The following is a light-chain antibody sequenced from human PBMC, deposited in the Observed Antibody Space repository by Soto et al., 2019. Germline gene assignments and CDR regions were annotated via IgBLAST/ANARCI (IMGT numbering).Light chain of an antibody. CDR2: GAS. CDR3: QQTHAVPLT. J-gene: IGKJ5*01. V-gene: IGKV1-39*01. CDR1: QPIADY. Sequence: DVPMTQSPASLSASVGDRVTIACRAGQPIADYLSWYQQKPGEAPKVLIFGASSLRSGVPSRFSGSGYGTDFTLTINNLQPEDFATYYCQQTHAVPLTFGQGTRL.